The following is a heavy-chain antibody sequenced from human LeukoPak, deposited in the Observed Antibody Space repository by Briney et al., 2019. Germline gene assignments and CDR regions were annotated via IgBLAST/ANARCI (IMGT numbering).Heavy chain of an antibody. CDR3: ARDREDTRAFDI. J-gene: IGHJ3*02. V-gene: IGHV4-59*01. CDR1: GGSISSYY. Sequence: SETLSLTCTVSGGSISSYYWSWIRQPPGKGLEWIGYIYYSGSTNYNPSLKSRVTISVDTSKNRFSLKLSSVTAADTAVYYCARDREDTRAFDIWGQGTMVTVSS. D-gene: IGHD1-26*01. CDR2: IYYSGST.